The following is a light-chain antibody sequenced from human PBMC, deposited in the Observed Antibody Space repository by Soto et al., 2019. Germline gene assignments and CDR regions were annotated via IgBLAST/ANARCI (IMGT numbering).Light chain of an antibody. J-gene: IGKJ1*01. CDR1: QSVSSN. CDR3: QPYNNWPQT. CDR2: GES. Sequence: EIVMTQSPATLSVSPGERATLSCRASQSVSSNLAWYQQKPGQAPRLLIYGESTRATGIPARFSGSGSGTEFTLTISSLQSEDFAIYYCQPYNNWPQTFGQGTKVEIK. V-gene: IGKV3-15*01.